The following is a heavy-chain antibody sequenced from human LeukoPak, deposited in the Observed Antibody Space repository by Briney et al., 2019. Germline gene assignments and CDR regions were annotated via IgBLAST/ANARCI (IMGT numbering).Heavy chain of an antibody. Sequence: SETLSLTCTVSGGSISSYYWSWIRLPPGKGLEWIGYIYTSGSTNYNPSLKSRVTISVDTSKNQFSLKLSSVTAADTAVYYCARHDRGYSGYGFDYWGQGTLVTVSS. J-gene: IGHJ4*02. CDR3: ARHDRGYSGYGFDY. V-gene: IGHV4-4*09. D-gene: IGHD5-12*01. CDR2: IYTSGST. CDR1: GGSISSYY.